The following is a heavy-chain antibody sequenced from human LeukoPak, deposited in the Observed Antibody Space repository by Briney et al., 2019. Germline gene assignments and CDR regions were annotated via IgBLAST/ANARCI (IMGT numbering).Heavy chain of an antibody. J-gene: IGHJ4*02. CDR2: INSDGSST. V-gene: IGHV3-74*01. D-gene: IGHD3-16*01. Sequence: TGGSLRLSCAASGFTFSSYWMHWVRQAPGKGLVWVSRINSDGSSTIYADSVKGRFTISRDNAKNTLYLQMNSLRAEDTAVYYCARDNSRYDYVWGSYTPARTPGGLDYWGQGTLVTVSS. CDR1: GFTFSSYW. CDR3: ARDNSRYDYVWGSYTPARTPGGLDY.